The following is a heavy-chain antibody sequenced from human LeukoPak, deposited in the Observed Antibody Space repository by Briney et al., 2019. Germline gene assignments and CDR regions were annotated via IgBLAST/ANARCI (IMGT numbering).Heavy chain of an antibody. CDR2: INPNSGGT. J-gene: IGHJ4*02. Sequence: ASVKVSCTASGYTFTGYYMHWVRQAPGQGLEWMGWINPNSGGTNYAQKFQGRVTMTRDTSISTAYMELSRLRSDDTAVYYCARVGSSGSYYYFDYWGQGTLVTVSS. D-gene: IGHD1-26*01. CDR1: GYTFTGYY. CDR3: ARVGSSGSYYYFDY. V-gene: IGHV1-2*02.